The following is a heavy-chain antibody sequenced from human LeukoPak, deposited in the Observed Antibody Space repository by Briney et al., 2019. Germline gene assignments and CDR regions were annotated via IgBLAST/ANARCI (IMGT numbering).Heavy chain of an antibody. CDR3: TTGGSGTGPLDY. J-gene: IGHJ4*02. CDR2: IKSKTAGGII. CDR1: GFIFSDFY. Sequence: AGGSLRLSCAGSGFIFSDFYMSWIRQAPGKGLEWVGRIKSKTAGGIIDYAAPVKGRFTISRDDSENTLYLKMNSVKTEDIGVYYCTTGGSGTGPLDYWGQGTLVTVSS. V-gene: IGHV3-15*05. D-gene: IGHD6-13*01.